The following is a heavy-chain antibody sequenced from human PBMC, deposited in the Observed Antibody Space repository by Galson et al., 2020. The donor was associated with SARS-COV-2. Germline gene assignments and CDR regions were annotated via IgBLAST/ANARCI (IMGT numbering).Heavy chain of an antibody. D-gene: IGHD3-10*01. CDR3: ARDITSTYYYGSGSGDV. Sequence: GGSLRLSCAASGFTFSSYSMNWVRQAPGKGLEWVSYISSSSSTIYYADSVKGRFTISRDNAKNSLYLQMNSLRAEDTAVYYCARDITSTYYYGSGSGDVWGKGTTVTVSS. J-gene: IGHJ6*04. CDR2: ISSSSSTI. CDR1: GFTFSSYS. V-gene: IGHV3-48*04.